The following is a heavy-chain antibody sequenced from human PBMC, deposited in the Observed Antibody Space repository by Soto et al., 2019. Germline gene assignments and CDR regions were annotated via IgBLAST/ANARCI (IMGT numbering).Heavy chain of an antibody. CDR2: ISAYNGNT. CDR1: GYTFTSYG. Sequence: ASVKVSCKASGYTFTSYGISWVRQAPGQGLEWMGWISAYNGNTNYAKKLQGRVTMTTDTSTSTAYMELRSLRSDDTAVYYCARDISYYDSSGYGPSLDYWGQGTLVTVSS. J-gene: IGHJ4*02. V-gene: IGHV1-18*01. D-gene: IGHD3-22*01. CDR3: ARDISYYDSSGYGPSLDY.